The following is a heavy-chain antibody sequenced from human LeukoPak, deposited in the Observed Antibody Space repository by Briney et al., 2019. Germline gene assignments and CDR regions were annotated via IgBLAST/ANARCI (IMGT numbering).Heavy chain of an antibody. Sequence: GGSLRLSCAASGFTFSSYWMSWVRQAPGKGLEWVANIRLDGSEKQYVDSMKGRFTISRDNAQNSVYLHMNSLTAEDTAVYYCARFSRSAQSYWGQGTLVTVSS. CDR2: IRLDGSEK. V-gene: IGHV3-7*01. D-gene: IGHD2-15*01. J-gene: IGHJ4*02. CDR1: GFTFSSYW. CDR3: ARFSRSAQSY.